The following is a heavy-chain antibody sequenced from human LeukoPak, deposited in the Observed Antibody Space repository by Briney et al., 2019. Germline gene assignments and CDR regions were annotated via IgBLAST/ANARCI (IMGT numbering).Heavy chain of an antibody. D-gene: IGHD2-21*02. J-gene: IGHJ4*02. CDR3: TRGDPDK. CDR2: INYGGNEN. Sequence: PGGSLRLSCAASGFIFNNYWMQWVHQAPGKGLEWVANINYGGNENYHVDSVKGRFSISRDNVRNSLYLQMNSLRAEDTAVYYCTRGDPDKWGQGTLVIVSS. CDR1: GFIFNNYW. V-gene: IGHV3-7*03.